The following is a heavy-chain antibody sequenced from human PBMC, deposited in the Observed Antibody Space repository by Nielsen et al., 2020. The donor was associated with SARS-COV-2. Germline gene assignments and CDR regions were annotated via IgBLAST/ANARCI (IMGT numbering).Heavy chain of an antibody. CDR1: GFTVSSNY. V-gene: IGHV3-66*01. CDR2: IYSDGSA. Sequence: GGSLRLSCVASGFTVSSNYMSWVRQAAGKGLEWVSVIYSDGSASYADSVKGRFTISRDNAENSLSLQMNSLRAEDTAVYYCARESVTGTDAFDIWGQGTVVTVSS. D-gene: IGHD6-19*01. CDR3: ARESVTGTDAFDI. J-gene: IGHJ3*02.